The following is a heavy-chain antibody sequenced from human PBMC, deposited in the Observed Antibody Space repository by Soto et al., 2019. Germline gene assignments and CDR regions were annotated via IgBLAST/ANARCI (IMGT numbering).Heavy chain of an antibody. CDR3: ARVGAVTSYWYFDL. Sequence: QVQLVESGGGLVKPGGSLRLSCGISGFTFNDYYMTWIRQAPGKGLEWVSSISSSGSTIYFADSVKGRFTISRDNAKNSLYLQMNSLRDEDTAVYYCARVGAVTSYWYFDLWGRGTLVTVSS. CDR2: ISSSGSTI. V-gene: IGHV3-11*01. CDR1: GFTFNDYY. J-gene: IGHJ2*01. D-gene: IGHD2-21*02.